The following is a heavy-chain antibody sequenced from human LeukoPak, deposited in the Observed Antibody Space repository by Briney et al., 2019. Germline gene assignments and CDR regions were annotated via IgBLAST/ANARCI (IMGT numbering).Heavy chain of an antibody. CDR1: GGVFTSYA. D-gene: IGHD3-10*01. Sequence: ASVKVSCKASGGVFTSYAISWVRQAPGQGLEWMGWISAYNGNTNYAQKLQGRVTTTTDTSTSTAYMELRSLRSDDTAVYYCARGGPDYYGSSAPVDWGQGTLVTVSS. CDR3: ARGGPDYYGSSAPVD. CDR2: ISAYNGNT. J-gene: IGHJ4*02. V-gene: IGHV1-18*04.